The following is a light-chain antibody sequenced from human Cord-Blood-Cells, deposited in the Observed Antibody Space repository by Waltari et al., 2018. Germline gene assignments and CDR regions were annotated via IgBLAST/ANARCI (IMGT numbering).Light chain of an antibody. CDR1: SSNIGAGYD. J-gene: IGLJ3*02. Sequence: QSVLTQPPSVSGAPGQRVTIPCTGSSSNIGAGYDVHWYQQLPGTAPKLLIYGNSSRPSGVPDRFSRPKLGTSASLAITGLQAEDEADYYCKSYDSSLSGSVFGGGTKLTVL. CDR3: KSYDSSLSGSV. V-gene: IGLV1-40*01. CDR2: GNS.